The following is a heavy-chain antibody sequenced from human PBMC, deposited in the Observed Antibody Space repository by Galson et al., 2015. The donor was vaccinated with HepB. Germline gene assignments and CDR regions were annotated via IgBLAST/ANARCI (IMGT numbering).Heavy chain of an antibody. CDR2: FDPEDGET. CDR1: GYTLTELS. J-gene: IGHJ3*02. D-gene: IGHD6-19*01. CDR3: ATDAVAGVNDAFDI. Sequence: SVKVSCKVSGYTLTELSMHWVRQAPGKGLEWMGGFDPEDGETIYAQKFQGRVTMTEDTSTDTAYMELSSLRSEDTAVYYCATDAVAGVNDAFDIWGQGTMVTVSS. V-gene: IGHV1-24*01.